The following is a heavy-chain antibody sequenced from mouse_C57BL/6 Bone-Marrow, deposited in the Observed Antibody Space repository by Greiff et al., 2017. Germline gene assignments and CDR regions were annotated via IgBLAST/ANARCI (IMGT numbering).Heavy chain of an antibody. CDR3: ARRRIYCSY. Sequence: EVQLQQSGPELVKPGASVKISCKASGYTFTDYYMNWVKQSHGKSLEWIGDINPNNGGTSYNQKFKGKATLTVDKSSSTAYMELRSLTSEDSAVYYCARRRIYCSYWGQGTTLTVAS. V-gene: IGHV1-26*01. D-gene: IGHD1-1*01. J-gene: IGHJ2*01. CDR1: GYTFTDYY. CDR2: INPNNGGT.